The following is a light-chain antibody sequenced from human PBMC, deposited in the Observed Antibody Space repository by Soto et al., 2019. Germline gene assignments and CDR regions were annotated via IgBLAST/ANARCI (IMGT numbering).Light chain of an antibody. V-gene: IGKV3-15*01. J-gene: IGKJ1*01. CDR1: QNIYYN. CDR2: RAS. Sequence: ILMTQSPATFSVSPGESATLSCRASQNIYYNVAWYQHRPGQAPRLLIYRASTRAPGVPARFSGSGSGTEFTLTIYSLQPEFFTVYSCLQYHNLWAFGQGTKVEI. CDR3: LQYHNLWA.